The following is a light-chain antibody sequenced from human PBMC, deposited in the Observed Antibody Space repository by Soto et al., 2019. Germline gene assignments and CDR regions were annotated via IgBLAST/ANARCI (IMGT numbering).Light chain of an antibody. CDR3: FSYAGLYPPL. V-gene: IGLV2-11*01. J-gene: IGLJ1*01. Sequence: QSALTQPRSVSGSPGQSVTISCTGTSSDVGGYNYVSWYQQHPGKSHKLMIYDVSKRPSGVTDRFSGSKSGNTASLTISVLQAEDEADYYCFSYAGLYPPLFGTGTKLTVL. CDR2: DVS. CDR1: SSDVGGYNY.